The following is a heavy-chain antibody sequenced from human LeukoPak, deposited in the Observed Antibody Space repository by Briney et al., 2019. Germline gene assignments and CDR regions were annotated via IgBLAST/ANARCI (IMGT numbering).Heavy chain of an antibody. V-gene: IGHV4-59*01. CDR3: ARAGIVGATHHFDY. CDR1: GGSISSYY. Sequence: PSETLSLTCTVSGGSISSYYWSWIRQPPGKGLEWIGYIYYSGSTNYNPSLKSRVTISVDTSKNQFSLKLSSVTAADTAVYYCARAGIVGATHHFDYWGQGTLVT. CDR2: IYYSGST. J-gene: IGHJ4*01. D-gene: IGHD1-26*01.